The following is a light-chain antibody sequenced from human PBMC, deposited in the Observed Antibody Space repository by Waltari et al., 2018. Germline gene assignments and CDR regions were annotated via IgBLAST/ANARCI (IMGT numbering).Light chain of an antibody. Sequence: QSALTQPASVSGSPGQSITISCTGTSSDIGSYSYVSWYQQHPGKAPKLMIFDVIYRPSGVADRFSGSKSGNAASLTISGLQAEDEADYYCSSYSSSSIVGFGGGTKLTVL. CDR2: DVI. CDR1: SSDIGSYSY. V-gene: IGLV2-14*03. J-gene: IGLJ2*01. CDR3: SSYSSSSIVG.